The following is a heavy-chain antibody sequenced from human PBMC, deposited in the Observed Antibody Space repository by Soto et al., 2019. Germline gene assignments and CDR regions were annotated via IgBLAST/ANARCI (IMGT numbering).Heavy chain of an antibody. D-gene: IGHD5-18*01. CDR3: ARLNSGYSYGYNFDY. V-gene: IGHV4-59*08. Sequence: LSLTCTVSGGSISSYYWSWIRQPPGKGLEWIGYIYYSGSTNYNPSLKSRVTISVDTSKNQFSLKLSSVTAADTAVYYCARLNSGYSYGYNFDYWGQGTLVTVSS. CDR2: IYYSGST. CDR1: GGSISSYY. J-gene: IGHJ4*02.